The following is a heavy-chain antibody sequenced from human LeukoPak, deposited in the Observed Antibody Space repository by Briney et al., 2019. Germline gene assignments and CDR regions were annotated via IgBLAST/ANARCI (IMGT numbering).Heavy chain of an antibody. V-gene: IGHV4-59*01. CDR1: GGSISSYY. J-gene: IGHJ4*02. D-gene: IGHD3-9*01. CDR3: ARVTGYMIEDYFDY. Sequence: PSETLSLTCTVSGGSISSYYWSWIRQPPGKGLEWIGYIYYSGSTNYNPSLKSRVIISVDTSKNQFSLKLNSVTAADTAVYYCARVTGYMIEDYFDYWGQGTLVTVSS. CDR2: IYYSGST.